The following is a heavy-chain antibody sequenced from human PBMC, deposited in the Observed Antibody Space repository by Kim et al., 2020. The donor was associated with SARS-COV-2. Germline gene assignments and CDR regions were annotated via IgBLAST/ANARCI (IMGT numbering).Heavy chain of an antibody. V-gene: IGHV3-33*01. CDR3: ASSGNNWNYGGAW. D-gene: IGHD1-7*01. J-gene: IGHJ4*02. Sequence: YADSVKGLFTNCRDNSKNALYLQMNSLRAEDTGVYYCASSGNNWNYGGAWWGQGTLVTVSS.